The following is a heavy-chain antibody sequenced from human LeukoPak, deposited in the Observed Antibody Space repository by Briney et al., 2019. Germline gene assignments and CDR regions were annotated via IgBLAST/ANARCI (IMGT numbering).Heavy chain of an antibody. Sequence: SETLSLTSTVSGGSISSSDFYRGWIRQSPEKGLEWIGNIYFSGVTYFSPSLKSRVTLFLDTSKNQFSLKLRSVTAADTAVYYCARVGYCSSTMCYGTFYYYMDVWGKGTTVTVSS. V-gene: IGHV4-39*01. D-gene: IGHD2-2*01. CDR1: GGSISSSDFY. J-gene: IGHJ6*03. CDR2: IYFSGVT. CDR3: ARVGYCSSTMCYGTFYYYMDV.